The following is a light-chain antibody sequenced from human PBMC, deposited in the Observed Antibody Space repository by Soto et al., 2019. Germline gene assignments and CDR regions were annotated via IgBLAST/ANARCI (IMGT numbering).Light chain of an antibody. V-gene: IGKV1-9*01. CDR3: QQFNSYPLT. J-gene: IGKJ4*01. CDR1: QGIASS. CDR2: AAS. Sequence: DIHLTQSPSFLSASVGDRVTITCRASQGIASSLAWYQQKAGKAPKLLIYAASTLKSGVPSRCSGSGPGTEFTLTISSLQPEDFAIYYCQQFNSYPLTFGGGTKVEIK.